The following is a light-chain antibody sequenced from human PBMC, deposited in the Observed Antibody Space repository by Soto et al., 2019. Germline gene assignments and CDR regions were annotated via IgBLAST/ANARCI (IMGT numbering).Light chain of an antibody. CDR3: QQYNSYGT. Sequence: DNQMTQSPSTLSASVGDRVTITCRASQSISSWLDWYQQKPGKAPKLLIYKASSLESAVPSRFSGSGPGTEFTLTISSLQPDEFATYYCQQYNSYGTFGQGTKVEIK. CDR1: QSISSW. J-gene: IGKJ1*01. CDR2: KAS. V-gene: IGKV1-5*03.